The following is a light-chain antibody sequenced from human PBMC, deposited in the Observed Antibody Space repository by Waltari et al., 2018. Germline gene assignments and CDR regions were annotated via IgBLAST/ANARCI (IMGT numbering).Light chain of an antibody. CDR1: SSDVGSYNI. V-gene: IGLV2-23*01. Sequence: QSALTQPASVSGSPGPSITISCTGTSSDVGSYNIVSWYQQHPGKAPKLMIYEGSKRPSGVSNRFSGSKSGNTASLTISGLQAEDEADYYCCSYAGSSTVVFGGGTKLTVL. CDR3: CSYAGSSTVV. CDR2: EGS. J-gene: IGLJ2*01.